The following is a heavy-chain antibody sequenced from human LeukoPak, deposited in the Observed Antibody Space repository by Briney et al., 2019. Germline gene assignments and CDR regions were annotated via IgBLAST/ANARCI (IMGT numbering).Heavy chain of an antibody. J-gene: IGHJ4*02. CDR2: IYYSGST. CDR3: ARADYYDSSGYYDY. V-gene: IGHV4-59*01. Sequence: SETLSLTCTVSGGSISSYYWSWIRQPPGKGLEWIGYIYYSGSTNYNPSLKSRVTISVDTSKNQFSLKLSFVTAADTAVYYCARADYYDSSGYYDYWGQGTLVTVSS. CDR1: GGSISSYY. D-gene: IGHD3-22*01.